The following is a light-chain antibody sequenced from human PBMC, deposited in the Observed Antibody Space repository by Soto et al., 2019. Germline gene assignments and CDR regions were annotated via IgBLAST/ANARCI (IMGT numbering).Light chain of an antibody. Sequence: EIVLTQSPATLSLSPGETATLSCRASQSISNYLAWYQHKPGQAPRLLIFDASNRATGIPARFSGSGSGTDFTLTISSLEPEDFAVYYCQQRSNWLFTFGPGTKVDIK. J-gene: IGKJ3*01. CDR3: QQRSNWLFT. V-gene: IGKV3-11*01. CDR2: DAS. CDR1: QSISNY.